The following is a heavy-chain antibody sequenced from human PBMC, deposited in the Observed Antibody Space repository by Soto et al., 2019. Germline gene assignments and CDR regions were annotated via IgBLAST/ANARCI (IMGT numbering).Heavy chain of an antibody. J-gene: IGHJ6*03. CDR3: ARQGVVVPAAMGGGYYYYYYMDV. V-gene: IGHV4-59*08. CDR1: GGSISSYY. Sequence: QVQLQESGPGLVKPSETLSLTCTVSGGSISSYYWSWIRQPPGKGLEWIGYICYSGSTNYNPSLKSRVTISVDTSKNQFSLKLSSVTAADTAVYYCARQGVVVPAAMGGGYYYYYYMDVWGKGTTVTVSS. CDR2: ICYSGST. D-gene: IGHD2-2*01.